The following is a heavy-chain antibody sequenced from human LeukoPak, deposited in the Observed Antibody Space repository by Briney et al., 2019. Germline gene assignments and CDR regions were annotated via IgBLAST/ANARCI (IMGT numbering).Heavy chain of an antibody. V-gene: IGHV3-23*01. D-gene: IGHD5-18*01. J-gene: IGHJ4*02. Sequence: ISVTGTNTFYADSVKGRFTISRDNSKNTLYLQMNSLRAEDTAVYYCARETRDTAMVPFDYWGQGTLVTVSS. CDR3: ARETRDTAMVPFDY. CDR2: ISVTGTNT.